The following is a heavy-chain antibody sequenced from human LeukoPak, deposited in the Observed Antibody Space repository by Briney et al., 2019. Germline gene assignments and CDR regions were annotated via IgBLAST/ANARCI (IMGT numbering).Heavy chain of an antibody. CDR2: INHSGST. J-gene: IGHJ4*02. D-gene: IGHD3-16*02. Sequence: SETLSLTCAVYGGSFSGYYWGWIRQPPGKGLEWIGEINHSGSTNYNPSLKSRVTISVDTSKNQFSLKLSSVTAADTAVYYCARGPLLYDYVWGSYRRGIDYWGQGTLVTVSS. V-gene: IGHV4-34*01. CDR1: GGSFSGYY. CDR3: ARGPLLYDYVWGSYRRGIDY.